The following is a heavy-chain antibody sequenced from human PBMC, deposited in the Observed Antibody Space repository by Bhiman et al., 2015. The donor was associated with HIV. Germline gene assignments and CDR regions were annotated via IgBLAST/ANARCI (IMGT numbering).Heavy chain of an antibody. CDR1: GFPFASFW. CDR3: ARDPRVGATDYFDY. Sequence: EVQLVESGGTLVQPGDSLRLSCEASGFPFASFWMTWVRQAPGKGLEWVANINQDGSEKYYVDSVEGRFTISRDNARNSLYLQMNTLRAEDTAVYYCARDPRVGATDYFDYWGQGTLVTVSS. D-gene: IGHD1-26*01. J-gene: IGHJ4*02. CDR2: INQDGSEK. V-gene: IGHV3-7*03.